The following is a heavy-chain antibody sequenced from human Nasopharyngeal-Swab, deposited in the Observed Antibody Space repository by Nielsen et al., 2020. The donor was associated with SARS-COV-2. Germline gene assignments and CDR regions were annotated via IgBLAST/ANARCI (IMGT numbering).Heavy chain of an antibody. J-gene: IGHJ4*02. V-gene: IGHV4-39*01. Sequence: RQAPGKGLEWIGSIYYSGSTYYNPSLKSRVTISVDTSKNQFSLKLSSVTAADTAVYYCASPGVGATTFDYWGQGTLVTVSS. CDR2: IYYSGST. CDR3: ASPGVGATTFDY. D-gene: IGHD1-26*01.